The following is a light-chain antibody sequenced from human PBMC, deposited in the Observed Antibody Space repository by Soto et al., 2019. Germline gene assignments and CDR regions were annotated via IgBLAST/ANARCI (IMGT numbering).Light chain of an antibody. J-gene: IGKJ5*01. CDR3: QQRNNWPIT. CDR2: DAS. V-gene: IGKV3D-20*02. CDR1: QSVSSSY. Sequence: EIVLTQSPGTLSLSRWERATLSCRASQSVSSSYLAWYQQKPGQAPRLLIYDASNRATGIPVRFSGSGSGTDFTLTISSLEPEDFALYYCQQRNNWPITFGQGTRLEIK.